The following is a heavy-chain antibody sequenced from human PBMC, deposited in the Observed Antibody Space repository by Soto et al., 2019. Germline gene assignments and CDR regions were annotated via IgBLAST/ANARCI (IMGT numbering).Heavy chain of an antibody. CDR1: GGSISSSSYY. J-gene: IGHJ3*02. D-gene: IGHD2-15*01. CDR3: ARPWYRASGEDAFDI. Sequence: PSGTLSLTCTVSGGSISSSSYYWGWIRQPPGKGLEWIGSIYYSGSTYYNPSLKSRVTISVGTSKNQFSLKLSSVTAADTAVYYCARPWYRASGEDAFDIWGQGTMVT. V-gene: IGHV4-39*01. CDR2: IYYSGST.